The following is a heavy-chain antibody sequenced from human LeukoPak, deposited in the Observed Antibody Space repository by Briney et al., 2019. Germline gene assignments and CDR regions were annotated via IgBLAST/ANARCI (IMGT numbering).Heavy chain of an antibody. CDR3: ARGRYLTTLGGAAAGFLDY. Sequence: SETLSLTCGVYGGSFSGYYWNWIRQSPGKGLEWIGEINYSGSTNYNPSLKSRVTMSVDTSQKQFSLRLTSVRAADTAVYYCARGRYLTTLGGAAAGFLDYWGQGTVVTVSS. J-gene: IGHJ4*02. D-gene: IGHD6-13*01. V-gene: IGHV4-34*01. CDR2: INYSGST. CDR1: GGSFSGYY.